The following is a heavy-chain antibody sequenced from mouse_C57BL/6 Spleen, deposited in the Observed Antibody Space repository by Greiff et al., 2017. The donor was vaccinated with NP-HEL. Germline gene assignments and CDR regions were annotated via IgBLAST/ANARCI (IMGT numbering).Heavy chain of an antibody. D-gene: IGHD2-5*01. Sequence: VKLMESGPGLVQPSQSLSITCTVSGFSLTSYGVHWVRQSPGKGLEWLGVIWRGGSTDYNEAFMSRLSLTKDNSKSQVFIKMNSLQADDTAIYYGAKTYYSNDVSYYAMDYWGQGTSVTVSS. CDR1: GFSLTSYG. V-gene: IGHV2-5*01. J-gene: IGHJ4*01. CDR2: IWRGGST. CDR3: AKTYYSNDVSYYAMDY.